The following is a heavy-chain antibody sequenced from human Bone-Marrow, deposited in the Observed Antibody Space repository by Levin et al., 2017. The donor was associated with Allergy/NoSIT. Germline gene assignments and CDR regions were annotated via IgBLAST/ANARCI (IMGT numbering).Heavy chain of an antibody. CDR3: ARALRY. Sequence: GGSPRLSCAVSGLNFSRAEMNWVRQAPGKGLEWVSYIRSNGAKIYYADSVKGRFTISRDNAKNSLYLQMNSLTVEDTGVYYCARALRYWGQGSLVTVSS. V-gene: IGHV3-48*03. CDR2: IRSNGAKI. CDR1: GLNFSRAE. J-gene: IGHJ4*02.